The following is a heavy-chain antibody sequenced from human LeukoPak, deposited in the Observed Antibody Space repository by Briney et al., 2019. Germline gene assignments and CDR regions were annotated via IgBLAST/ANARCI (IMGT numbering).Heavy chain of an antibody. D-gene: IGHD1-26*01. V-gene: IGHV3-66*01. J-gene: IGHJ4*02. CDR3: ARENIVGATPPSYFDY. CDR1: GFTVSSNY. Sequence: GGSLRLSCAASGFTVSSNYMSWVRQAPGKGLEWVSVIYSGGSTYYVDSVKGRFTISRDNSKNTLYLQMNSLRAEDTAVYYCARENIVGATPPSYFDYWGQGTLVTVSS. CDR2: IYSGGST.